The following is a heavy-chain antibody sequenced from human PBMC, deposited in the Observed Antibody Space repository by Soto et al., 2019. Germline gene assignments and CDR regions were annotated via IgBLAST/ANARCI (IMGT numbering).Heavy chain of an antibody. J-gene: IGHJ6*02. CDR2: IYYSGST. CDR3: ARVDGYYYYGMDV. CDR1: GGSISSGGYY. Sequence: SETLSLTSTVSGGSISSGGYYWSWIRQHPGKGLEWIGYIYYSGSTYYNPSLKSRVTISVDTSKNQFSLKLSSVTAADTAVYYCARVDGYYYYGMDVWGQGTTVTVS. V-gene: IGHV4-31*03.